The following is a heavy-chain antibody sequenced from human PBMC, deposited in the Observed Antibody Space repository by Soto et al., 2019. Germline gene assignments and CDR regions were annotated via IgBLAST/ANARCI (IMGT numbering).Heavy chain of an antibody. CDR1: GGSISSSSYY. CDR2: IYYSGST. Sequence: PSETLSLTCTVSGGSISSSSYYWGWIRQPPGKGLEWIGSIYYSGSTYYNPSLKSRVTISRDNAKNSLYLQMNSLRAEDTAVYYCARSVYYYDSSGPLGEDVWGQGTTVTVSS. CDR3: ARSVYYYDSSGPLGEDV. V-gene: IGHV4-39*01. D-gene: IGHD3-22*01. J-gene: IGHJ6*02.